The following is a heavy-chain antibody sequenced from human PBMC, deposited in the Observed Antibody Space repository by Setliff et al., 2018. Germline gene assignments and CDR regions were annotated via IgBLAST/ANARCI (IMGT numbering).Heavy chain of an antibody. CDR1: GFTFSVYA. CDR3: TKDSNREFADY. V-gene: IGHV3-23*01. J-gene: IGHJ4*02. CDR2: IFGSGANT. Sequence: GGSLRLSCSASGFTFSVYAMSWVRQAPGKGLEWVATIFGSGANTYYADSVKGRFTISRDNSKNILYLQMNSLRADDTAEYYCTKDSNREFADYWGQGTLVTVSS.